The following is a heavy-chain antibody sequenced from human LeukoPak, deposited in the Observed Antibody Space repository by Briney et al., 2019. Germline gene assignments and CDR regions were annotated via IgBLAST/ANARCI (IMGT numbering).Heavy chain of an antibody. J-gene: IGHJ5*02. CDR3: AKEGSSSWYNWFDP. Sequence: PGGSLRLSCAASGFTFSSYAMSWVRQAPGKGLEWVSTISSSGGSTYYADSVKGRFTISRDNSKNTLYQQMNSLRAEDTAMYYCAKEGSSSWYNWFDPWGQGTLVTVSS. CDR1: GFTFSSYA. V-gene: IGHV3-23*01. CDR2: ISSSGGST. D-gene: IGHD6-13*01.